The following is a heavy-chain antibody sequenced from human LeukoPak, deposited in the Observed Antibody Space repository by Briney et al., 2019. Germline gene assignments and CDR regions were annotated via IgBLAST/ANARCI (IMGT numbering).Heavy chain of an antibody. Sequence: PGGSLRLSCGASGFTFSNYWMSWVRQAPGRGLEWVANIKEDGSMTQYADSVRGRFTISRDYAKSSVFLQMSGLKAEDSAVYYCARDERAGYYIYWGQGTLVTVSS. V-gene: IGHV3-7*01. CDR1: GFTFSNYW. CDR3: ARDERAGYYIY. D-gene: IGHD5-18*01. J-gene: IGHJ4*02. CDR2: IKEDGSMT.